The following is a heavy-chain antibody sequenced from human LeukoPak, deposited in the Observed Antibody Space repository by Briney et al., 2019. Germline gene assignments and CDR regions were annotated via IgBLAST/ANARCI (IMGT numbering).Heavy chain of an antibody. Sequence: PSETLSLTCTVSGGSISSGSYYWSWIRQPAGKGLGWIGRIYTSGSTNYNPSLKSRVTISVDTSKNQFSLKLSSVTAADTAVYYCARSIRNYYYYMDVWGKGTTVTISS. CDR2: IYTSGST. V-gene: IGHV4-61*02. CDR3: ARSIRNYYYYMDV. D-gene: IGHD5-12*01. CDR1: GGSISSGSYY. J-gene: IGHJ6*03.